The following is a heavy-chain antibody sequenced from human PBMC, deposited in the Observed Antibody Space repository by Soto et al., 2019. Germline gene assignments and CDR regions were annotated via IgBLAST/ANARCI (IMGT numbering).Heavy chain of an antibody. J-gene: IGHJ4*02. CDR1: GYIFTNYG. CDR3: ARDDRAAAAGTTHYFDY. Sequence: QVQLVQSEAEVKKPGASVKVSCKASGYIFTNYGLSWVRQAPGQGLQWMAWISPYDGNTHYAQNLQGRVTVTTDTSTSTAYMELRSLRSDDTAVYFCARDDRAAAAGTTHYFDYWGQGTLVTVSS. V-gene: IGHV1-18*01. CDR2: ISPYDGNT. D-gene: IGHD6-13*01.